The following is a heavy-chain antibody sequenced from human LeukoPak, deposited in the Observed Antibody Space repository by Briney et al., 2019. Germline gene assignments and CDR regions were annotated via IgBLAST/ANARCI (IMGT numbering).Heavy chain of an antibody. Sequence: GGSLRLSCAASGLTFSSYAMSWVRQAPGKGLEWVSAISGSGGSTYYADSVKGRFTISRDNSKNTLYLQMNSLRAEDTAVYYCAKPGSSTRNYFDYWGQGTLVTVSS. D-gene: IGHD2-15*01. CDR3: AKPGSSTRNYFDY. J-gene: IGHJ4*02. V-gene: IGHV3-23*01. CDR2: ISGSGGST. CDR1: GLTFSSYA.